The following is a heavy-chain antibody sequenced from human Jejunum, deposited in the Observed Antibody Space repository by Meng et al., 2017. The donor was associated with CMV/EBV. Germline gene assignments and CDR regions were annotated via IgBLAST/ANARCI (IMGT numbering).Heavy chain of an antibody. CDR3: ANWGSSSRLTLFDS. Sequence: GFALNTRNMNWVRQAPGKGLEWVSSISFTTNYIYYADSVRGRFTISRDNTKNSLYLQMDSLRAEDTAVYYCANWGSSSRLTLFDSWGQGTLVTVSS. D-gene: IGHD3-16*01. CDR1: GFALNTRN. CDR2: ISFTTNYI. V-gene: IGHV3-21*01. J-gene: IGHJ4*02.